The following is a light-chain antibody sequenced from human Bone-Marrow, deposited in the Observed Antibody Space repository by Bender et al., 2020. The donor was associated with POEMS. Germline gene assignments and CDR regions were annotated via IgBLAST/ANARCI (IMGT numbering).Light chain of an antibody. Sequence: QSALTQPASVSGSPGQSITISCTGSSNDVGSYQLVSWYQHHPGKAPKLMIYQDTKRPSGVSDRFSGSKSGTSASLAITGLQAEDEGDYYCQSYDNSLGGWVFGGGTKLTVL. CDR3: QSYDNSLGGWV. J-gene: IGLJ3*02. V-gene: IGLV2-14*02. CDR2: QDT. CDR1: SNDVGSYQL.